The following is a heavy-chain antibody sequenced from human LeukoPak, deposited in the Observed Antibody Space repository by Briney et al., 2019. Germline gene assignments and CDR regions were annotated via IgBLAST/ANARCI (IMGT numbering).Heavy chain of an antibody. Sequence: ASVKVSCKASGYTFPSYYMHWVRQAPGQGLEWRGIINPSGGSTSYAQKFQGRVTMTRDTSTSTVYMELSSLRSEDAAVYYCARAGIAATFDYWGQGTLVTVSS. V-gene: IGHV1-46*01. CDR3: ARAGIAATFDY. CDR1: GYTFPSYY. J-gene: IGHJ4*02. CDR2: INPSGGST. D-gene: IGHD6-13*01.